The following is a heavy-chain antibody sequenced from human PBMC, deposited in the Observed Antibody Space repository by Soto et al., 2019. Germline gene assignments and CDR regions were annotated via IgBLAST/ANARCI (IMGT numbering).Heavy chain of an antibody. V-gene: IGHV4-31*03. CDR3: AKEEMVRGDPLGGMDV. J-gene: IGHJ6*02. CDR2: IYYSGST. D-gene: IGHD3-10*01. Sequence: QVQLQESGPGLVKPSQTLSLTCTVSGGSISSGGYYWSWIRQHLGKGLEWIGYIYYSGSTYYNPSLKSRVTIAVDTSKNQFSLKLSSVTAADTAVYYCAKEEMVRGDPLGGMDVWGQGTTVTVSS. CDR1: GGSISSGGYY.